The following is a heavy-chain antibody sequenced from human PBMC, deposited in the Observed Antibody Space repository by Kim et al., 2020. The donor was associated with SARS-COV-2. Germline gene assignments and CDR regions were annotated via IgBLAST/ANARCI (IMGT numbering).Heavy chain of an antibody. CDR1: GFTFSSYS. Sequence: GGSLRLSCAASGFTFSSYSMNWVRQAPGKGLEWVSSISSSSSYIYYADSVKGRFTISRDNAKNSLYLQMNSLRAEDTAVYYCARHAIPYGMDVWGQGTTVTVSS. CDR2: ISSSSSYI. CDR3: ARHAIPYGMDV. J-gene: IGHJ6*02. V-gene: IGHV3-21*04.